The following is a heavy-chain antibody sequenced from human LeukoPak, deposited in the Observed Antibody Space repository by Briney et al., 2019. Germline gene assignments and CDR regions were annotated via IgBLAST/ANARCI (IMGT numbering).Heavy chain of an antibody. V-gene: IGHV4-39*01. CDR3: ARLPTAMVSFDY. Sequence: PSETLSLTCTVSGGSISSSSYYWGWIRQPPGKGLEWIGSIYYSGNTYYNPSLKSRVTISVDTSKNQFSLRLSSVTAADTAVYYCARLPTAMVSFDYWGQGTLVTVYS. CDR1: GGSISSSSYY. D-gene: IGHD5-18*01. CDR2: IYYSGNT. J-gene: IGHJ4*02.